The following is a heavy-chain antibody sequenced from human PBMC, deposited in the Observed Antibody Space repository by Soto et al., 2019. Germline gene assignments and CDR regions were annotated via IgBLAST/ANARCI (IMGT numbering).Heavy chain of an antibody. D-gene: IGHD2-2*01. V-gene: IGHV4-34*01. CDR2: INHSGST. J-gene: IGHJ5*02. Sequence: PSETLSLTCAVYGGSFSGYYWSWIRQPPGKGLEWIGEINHSGSTNYNPSLKSRVTISVDTSKNQFSLKLSSVTAADTAVYYCARARIVVVPASRYNWFDLWGQVTLVTVSS. CDR3: ARARIVVVPASRYNWFDL. CDR1: GGSFSGYY.